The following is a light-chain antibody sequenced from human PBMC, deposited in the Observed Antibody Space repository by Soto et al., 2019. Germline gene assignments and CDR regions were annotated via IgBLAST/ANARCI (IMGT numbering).Light chain of an antibody. V-gene: IGLV4-69*01. CDR3: QTWGTGIHVV. Sequence: QSVLTQSPSASASLGASVKLTCTLSSGHSSYAIAWHQQQPEQVPRYLMKLNSVGSHSKCDGIPDRFSGSSSGAERYLTSSSLQSEDEADYYCQTWGTGIHVVFGGGTKLTVL. CDR2: LNSVGSH. CDR1: SGHSSYA. J-gene: IGLJ2*01.